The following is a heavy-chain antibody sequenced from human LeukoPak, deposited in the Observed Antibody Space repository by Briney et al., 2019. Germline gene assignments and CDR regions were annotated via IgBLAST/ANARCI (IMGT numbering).Heavy chain of an antibody. V-gene: IGHV3-30-3*01. CDR2: ISHDGTNK. CDR3: ARHRGPSLHSSGYFDY. Sequence: GGALRLSCAASGFPFSGYAIHWVRQAPGKGLEWVAVISHDGTNKYYADSVKGRFTISRDNSKNTLYLQMNSLRTEDTAVYYCARHRGPSLHSSGYFDYWGQGTLVTVSS. D-gene: IGHD3-22*01. CDR1: GFPFSGYA. J-gene: IGHJ4*02.